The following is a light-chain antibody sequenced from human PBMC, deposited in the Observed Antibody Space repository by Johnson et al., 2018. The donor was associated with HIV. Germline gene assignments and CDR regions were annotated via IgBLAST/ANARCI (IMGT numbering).Light chain of an antibody. CDR2: DNN. Sequence: QPVLTQPPSVSAAPGQKVTISCSGSSSNIGRNYVCWYQQLPGTAPKLLIFDNNKRPSGIPDRFSASKSGTSATLGITGLQTGDEADYYCGTWDSSLSAYVFGTGTKVTVL. CDR3: GTWDSSLSAYV. CDR1: SSNIGRNY. V-gene: IGLV1-51*01. J-gene: IGLJ1*01.